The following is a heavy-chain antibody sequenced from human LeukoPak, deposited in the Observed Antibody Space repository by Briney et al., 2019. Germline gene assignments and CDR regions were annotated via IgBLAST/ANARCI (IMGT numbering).Heavy chain of an antibody. D-gene: IGHD3-10*02. V-gene: IGHV3-48*01. CDR2: IGSSSSTI. CDR3: AELGITMIGGV. Sequence: GGSLRLSCAASGFTFSSYSMNWVRQAPGKGLEWVSYIGSSSSTIYYGDSVKGRFTISRDNAKNSLYLQMNSLRAEDTAVYYCAELGITMIGGVWGKGTTVTISS. CDR1: GFTFSSYS. J-gene: IGHJ6*04.